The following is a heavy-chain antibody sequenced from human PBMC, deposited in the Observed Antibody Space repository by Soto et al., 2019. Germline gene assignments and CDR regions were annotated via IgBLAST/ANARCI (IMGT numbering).Heavy chain of an antibody. Sequence: PGGAPRLSLAAPWFTLNSYSIKWVPPAPGEGVGGGSYISSSSSTIYYADSVKGRFTISRDNAKNSLYLQMNSLRDEDTAVYYCARDPLSLYYYDGRPREGHLDYWGQGTLVTVSS. J-gene: IGHJ4*02. CDR1: WFTLNSYS. D-gene: IGHD3-22*01. V-gene: IGHV3-48*02. CDR3: ARDPLSLYYYDGRPREGHLDY. CDR2: ISSSSSTI.